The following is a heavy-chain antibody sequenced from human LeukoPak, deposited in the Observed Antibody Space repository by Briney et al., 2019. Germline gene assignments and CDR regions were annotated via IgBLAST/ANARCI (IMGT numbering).Heavy chain of an antibody. CDR3: AASSGGSYYFDY. CDR2: INSDGSST. Sequence: GGSLRLSCAASGFTFSSYWMHWVRQAPGKGLVWVSRINSDGSSTTYADSVKGRFTISRDNAKNRLYLQMNSLRAEDTAVYYCAASSGGSYYFDYWGQGTLVTVSS. D-gene: IGHD1-26*01. CDR1: GFTFSSYW. V-gene: IGHV3-74*01. J-gene: IGHJ4*02.